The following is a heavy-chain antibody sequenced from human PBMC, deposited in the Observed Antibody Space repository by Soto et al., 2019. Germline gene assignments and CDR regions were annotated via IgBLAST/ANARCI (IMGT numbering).Heavy chain of an antibody. CDR1: GSTASDYY. CDR3: ARSGDNFNVLDY. CDR2: SSNSGTFA. V-gene: IGHV3-11*06. Sequence: PGGSLRLSCPASGSTASDYYISWVRQAPGRGLEWISYSSNSGTFARYATSVKGRFTISRDNAKNSLYLEMNSLRVEDTAVYYCARSGDNFNVLDYWGQGTPVTVSS. D-gene: IGHD1-1*01. J-gene: IGHJ4*02.